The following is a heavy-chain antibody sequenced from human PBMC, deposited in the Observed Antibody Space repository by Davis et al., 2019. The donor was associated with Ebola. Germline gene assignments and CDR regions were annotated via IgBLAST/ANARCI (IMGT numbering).Heavy chain of an antibody. Sequence: GESLKISCAASGFTFSSYAMSWVRQAPGKGLEWVSAISGSGGSTYYADSVKGRFTISRDNSKNTLYLQMNNLRADDTAVYYCAKDVEGYPTYFDYWGQGTLITVSS. D-gene: IGHD6-13*01. CDR1: GFTFSSYA. CDR3: AKDVEGYPTYFDY. CDR2: ISGSGGST. J-gene: IGHJ4*02. V-gene: IGHV3-23*01.